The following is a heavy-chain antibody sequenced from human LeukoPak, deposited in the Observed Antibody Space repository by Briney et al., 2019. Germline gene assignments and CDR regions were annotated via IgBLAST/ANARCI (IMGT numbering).Heavy chain of an antibody. D-gene: IGHD1-20*01. Sequence: PGGSLRLSCAASGFTFSSYWMSWVRQAPGKGLEWVANIKQDGSEKYYVDSVKGRFTISRDNARNSLYLQMSSLRAEDTAVYYCAKDGAYDWNDKSDYWGQGTLVTVSS. CDR2: IKQDGSEK. CDR3: AKDGAYDWNDKSDY. V-gene: IGHV3-7*01. J-gene: IGHJ4*02. CDR1: GFTFSSYW.